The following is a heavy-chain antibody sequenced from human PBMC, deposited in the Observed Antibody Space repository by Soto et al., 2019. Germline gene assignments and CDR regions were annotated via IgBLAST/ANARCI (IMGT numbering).Heavy chain of an antibody. Sequence: VSCKASGYTFTGYYMHWVRQAPGQGLEWMGWINPNSGGTNYAQKFQGWVTMTRDTSISTAYMELSRLRSDDTAVYYCARGPLGYYGSGSYYNTNNYYYYMDVWGKGTTVTVSS. J-gene: IGHJ6*03. V-gene: IGHV1-2*04. CDR3: ARGPLGYYGSGSYYNTNNYYYYMDV. CDR2: INPNSGGT. D-gene: IGHD3-10*01. CDR1: GYTFTGYY.